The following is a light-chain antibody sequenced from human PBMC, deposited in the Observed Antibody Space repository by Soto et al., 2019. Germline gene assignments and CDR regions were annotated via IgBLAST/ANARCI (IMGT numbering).Light chain of an antibody. Sequence: DIQMTQSPSSLSASVGDRVTITCRASQSVGSLLNWFQQRPGIAPKLLIYAASTLQSGAPSRFSGSGAGTDFTLIISTLEPEDFAVYYCQHYGESSSTFGGGTRVEI. J-gene: IGKJ4*01. CDR1: QSVGSL. CDR3: QHYGESSST. CDR2: AAS. V-gene: IGKV1-39*01.